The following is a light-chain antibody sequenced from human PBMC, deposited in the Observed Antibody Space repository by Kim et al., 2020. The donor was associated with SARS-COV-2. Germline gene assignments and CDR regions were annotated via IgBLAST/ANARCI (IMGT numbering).Light chain of an antibody. V-gene: IGKV3-15*01. J-gene: IGKJ1*01. CDR1: HRVSTN. CDR2: GAS. Sequence: VSPGERATLSRRASHRVSTNLAWYQQKPGQAPRLLIYGASTGATDIPTRFSGGGSGTEFTLTISSLQSEDFALYYCQQYNDWPWTFGQGTKVDIK. CDR3: QQYNDWPWT.